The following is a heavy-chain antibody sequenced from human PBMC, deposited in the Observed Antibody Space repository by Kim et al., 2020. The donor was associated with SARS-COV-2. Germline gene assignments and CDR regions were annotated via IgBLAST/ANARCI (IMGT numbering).Heavy chain of an antibody. Sequence: ISDSGVRPHYADSVKGRFTITRDNSKRTLFLQMNSLRAKDTAVYYCEASDYWGQGSLVTVSS. CDR2: ISDSGVRP. V-gene: IGHV3-23*01. CDR3: EASDY. J-gene: IGHJ4*02.